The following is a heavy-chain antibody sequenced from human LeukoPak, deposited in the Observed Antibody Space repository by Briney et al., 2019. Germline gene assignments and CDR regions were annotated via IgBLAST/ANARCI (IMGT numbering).Heavy chain of an antibody. CDR2: IIPIFGTA. V-gene: IGHV1-69*13. CDR3: ASPGVPPHYYYYYGMDV. Sequence: SVKVSCKASEGTFSSYAISWVRQAPGQGLEWMGGIIPIFGTANYAQKFQGRVTITADESTSTAYMELSSLRSEDTAVYYCASPGVPPHYYYYYGMDVWGQGTTVTVSS. J-gene: IGHJ6*02. CDR1: EGTFSSYA. D-gene: IGHD3-10*01.